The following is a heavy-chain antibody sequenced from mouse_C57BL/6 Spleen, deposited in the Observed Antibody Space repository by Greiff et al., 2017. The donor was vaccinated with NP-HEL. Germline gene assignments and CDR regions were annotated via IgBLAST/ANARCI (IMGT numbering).Heavy chain of an antibody. J-gene: IGHJ2*01. CDR2: ISDGGSYT. D-gene: IGHD2-3*01. CDR1: GFTFSSYA. V-gene: IGHV5-4*03. CDR3: ARRRDGLDY. Sequence: EVKLQESGGGLVKPGGSLKLSCAASGFTFSSYAMSWVRQTPEKRLEWVATISDGGSYTYYPDNVKGRFTISRDNAKNNLYLQMSHLKSEDTAMYYCARRRDGLDYWGQGTTLTVSS.